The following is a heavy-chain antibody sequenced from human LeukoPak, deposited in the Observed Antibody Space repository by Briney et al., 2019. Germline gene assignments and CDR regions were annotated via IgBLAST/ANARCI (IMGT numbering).Heavy chain of an antibody. CDR1: GGSISSYY. D-gene: IGHD3-16*01. CDR2: IYSGGNT. J-gene: IGHJ5*02. CDR3: ARGSVITFGGVTQTGGNWFDP. V-gene: IGHV4-4*07. Sequence: SETLSLTCTVSGGSISSYYWSWIRQPAGKGLEWIGRIYSGGNTNYNPSLKSRVTMSVDTSKNQFSLKLSSVTAADTAAYYCARGSVITFGGVTQTGGNWFDPWGQGTLVTVSS.